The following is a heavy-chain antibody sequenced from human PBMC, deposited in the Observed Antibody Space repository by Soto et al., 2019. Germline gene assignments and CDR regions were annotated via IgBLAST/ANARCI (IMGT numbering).Heavy chain of an antibody. CDR3: ARDIRIFDSSGYYPNDAFDI. D-gene: IGHD3-22*01. CDR1: GFTFSSYA. V-gene: IGHV3-30-3*01. J-gene: IGHJ3*02. Sequence: ESGGGVVQPGRSLRLSCAASGFTFSSYAMHWVRQAPGKGLEWVAVISYDGSNKYYADSVKGRFTISRDNSKNTLYLQMNSLRAEDTAVYYCARDIRIFDSSGYYPNDAFDIWGQGTMVTVSS. CDR2: ISYDGSNK.